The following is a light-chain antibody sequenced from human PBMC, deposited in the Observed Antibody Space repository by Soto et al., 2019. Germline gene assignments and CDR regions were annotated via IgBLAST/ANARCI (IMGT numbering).Light chain of an antibody. CDR3: SSFTSRFTFV. CDR2: EVT. J-gene: IGLJ1*01. Sequence: QSVLSQPASVSGSPGQSIAISCTGTPSDVGAYNYVSWYQQHPGKAPKLMISEVTNRPSGVSDRFSGSKSGNTASLTISGLQAEDEADSYCSSFTSRFTFVFGTGTKVTVL. V-gene: IGLV2-14*01. CDR1: PSDVGAYNY.